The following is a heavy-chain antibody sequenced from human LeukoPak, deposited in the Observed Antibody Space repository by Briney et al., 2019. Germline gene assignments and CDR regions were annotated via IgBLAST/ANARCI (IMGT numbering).Heavy chain of an antibody. CDR3: ASGIAAAGPDYYGMDV. J-gene: IGHJ6*02. D-gene: IGHD6-13*01. Sequence: ASVKVSCKASGYTFTSYDINWVRQATGQGLEWMGWINPNSGGTNYAQKFQGRVTMTRDTSISTAYMELSRLRSDDTAVYYCASGIAAAGPDYYGMDVWGQGTTVTVSS. CDR1: GYTFTSYD. CDR2: INPNSGGT. V-gene: IGHV1-2*02.